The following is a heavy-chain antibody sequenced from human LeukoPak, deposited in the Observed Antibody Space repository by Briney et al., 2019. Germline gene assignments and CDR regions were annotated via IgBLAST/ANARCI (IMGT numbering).Heavy chain of an antibody. D-gene: IGHD3-10*01. CDR1: GFTFSTYA. V-gene: IGHV3-23*01. Sequence: GGSLRLSCAASGFTFSTYAMSWVRQAPGKGPEWVIAISNSGDRTHDADSVKGRFTISRDNSKNTLYLQMSSLRVEDTAVYYCAKDPSNSGSYGAWYFDLWGRGTLVTVSS. J-gene: IGHJ2*01. CDR3: AKDPSNSGSYGAWYFDL. CDR2: ISNSGDRT.